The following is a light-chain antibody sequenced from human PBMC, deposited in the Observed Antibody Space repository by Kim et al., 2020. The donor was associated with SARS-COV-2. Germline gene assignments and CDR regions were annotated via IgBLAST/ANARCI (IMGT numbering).Light chain of an antibody. CDR2: HAS. CDR3: HQRASWPLP. V-gene: IGKV3-11*01. Sequence: VSPGERATLSCRTSQTVGNYLDWDQQKPGQAPRRLIYHASNRATGIPARFSGSGSGTDFTLTINSLEPEDFAVYYCHQRASWPLPFGGGTKVDIK. CDR1: QTVGNY. J-gene: IGKJ4*01.